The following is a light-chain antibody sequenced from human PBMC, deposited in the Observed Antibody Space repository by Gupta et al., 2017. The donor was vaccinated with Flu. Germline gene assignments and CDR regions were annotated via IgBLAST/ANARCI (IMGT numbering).Light chain of an antibody. Sequence: SVTVSCSGSNSNIGRDFIHWLQQVPGTAPKLLIYKNDQRPSGVPARFSGSKSGTSASLAISGLRSEDEADYYCVTWDANLSAYVFGTGTKVNVL. V-gene: IGLV1-47*01. CDR1: NSNIGRDF. J-gene: IGLJ1*01. CDR2: KND. CDR3: VTWDANLSAYV.